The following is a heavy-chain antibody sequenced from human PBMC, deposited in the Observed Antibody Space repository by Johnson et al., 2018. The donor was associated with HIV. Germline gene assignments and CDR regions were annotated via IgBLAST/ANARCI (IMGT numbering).Heavy chain of an antibody. J-gene: IGHJ3*02. CDR3: ARDRAAAGHDAFDI. CDR2: IYSGGST. D-gene: IGHD6-13*01. Sequence: EVQLVESGGGLIQPGGSLRLSCAASGFTVSSNYMSWVRQAPGKGLEWVSVIYSGGSTYYADSVKGRFTISRDNSKNTLYLQMNSLRAEDTAVYYCARDRAAAGHDAFDIWGQGTMVTVSS. CDR1: GFTVSSNY. V-gene: IGHV3-53*01.